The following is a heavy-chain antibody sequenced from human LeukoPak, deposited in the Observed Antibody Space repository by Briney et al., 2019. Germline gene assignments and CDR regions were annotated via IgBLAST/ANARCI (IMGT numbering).Heavy chain of an antibody. CDR1: GGTFSSYA. D-gene: IGHD3-22*01. V-gene: IGHV1-46*01. J-gene: IGHJ4*02. CDR2: INPSGGST. Sequence: ASVKVSCKASGGTFSSYAISWVRQAPGQGLEWMGIINPSGGSTSYAQKFQGRVTMTRDTSTSTVYMELSSLRSEDTAVYYCARPNSYYDSSGYYFDYWGQGTLVTVSS. CDR3: ARPNSYYDSSGYYFDY.